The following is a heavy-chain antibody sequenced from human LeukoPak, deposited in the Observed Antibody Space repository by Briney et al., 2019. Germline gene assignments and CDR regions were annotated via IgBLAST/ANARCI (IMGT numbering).Heavy chain of an antibody. J-gene: IGHJ4*02. CDR3: ARDTAGGWNYFDY. CDR2: INPSGGST. Sequence: ASVKVSCKASGYTFTSYDINWVRQATGQGLEWMGIINPSGGSTSYTQKFQGRVTMTRDTSTSTVYMELSSLRSEDTAVYYCARDTAGGWNYFDYWGQGTLVTVSS. CDR1: GYTFTSYD. V-gene: IGHV1-46*01. D-gene: IGHD5-18*01.